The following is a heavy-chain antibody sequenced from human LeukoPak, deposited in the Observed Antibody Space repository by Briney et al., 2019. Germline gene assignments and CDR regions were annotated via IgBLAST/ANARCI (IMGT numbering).Heavy chain of an antibody. V-gene: IGHV4-59*01. CDR2: IYYSGST. J-gene: IGHJ4*02. D-gene: IGHD2-15*01. CDR3: ARAYCSGGSCYGYFDY. CDR1: GGSISSYY. Sequence: SETLSLTCTVSGGSISSYYWSWIRQPPGKGLEWIGYIYYSGSTNYNPSLKSRVTISVDTSKNQFSLKLSSVTAADTAVYYCARAYCSGGSCYGYFDYWGQGTLVTVSS.